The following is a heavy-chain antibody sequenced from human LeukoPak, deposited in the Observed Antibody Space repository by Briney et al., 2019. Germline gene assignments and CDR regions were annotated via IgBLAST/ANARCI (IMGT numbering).Heavy chain of an antibody. D-gene: IGHD4-17*01. CDR1: GFTFSSYA. J-gene: IGHJ4*02. Sequence: GGSLRLSCAASGFTFSSYAMSWVRQAPGKGLEWVSAISGSGGSTYYADSVKGRFTISRDNSKNTLYLQMNSLRAEDTAVYYCAKAQAVHTTTVTTSDYWGQGTLVTVSS. V-gene: IGHV3-23*01. CDR2: ISGSGGST. CDR3: AKAQAVHTTTVTTSDY.